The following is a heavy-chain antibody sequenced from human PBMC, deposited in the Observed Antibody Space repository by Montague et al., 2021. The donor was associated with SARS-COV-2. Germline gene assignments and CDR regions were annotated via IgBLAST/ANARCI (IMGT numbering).Heavy chain of an antibody. CDR1: GGSISSSSYY. CDR3: ARQGMAGITIFGVVLPNYGMDV. D-gene: IGHD3-3*01. J-gene: IGHJ6*02. V-gene: IGHV4-39*01. Sequence: SETLSLTCTVSGGSISSSSYYWGWIRQPPGKGLEWIGSIYYSGSTXYNPSLKSRVTISVDTSKNQFSLKLSSVTAADTAVYYCARQGMAGITIFGVVLPNYGMDVWGQGTTVTVSS. CDR2: IYYSGST.